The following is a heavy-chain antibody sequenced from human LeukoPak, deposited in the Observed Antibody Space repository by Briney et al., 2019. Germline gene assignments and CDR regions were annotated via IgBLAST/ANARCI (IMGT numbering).Heavy chain of an antibody. CDR1: GFTFSSYW. Sequence: AGGSLRLSCAASGFTFSSYWMSWVRQAPGKGLEWVANIKEDGSEKYYVDSVRGRFTISKDDAKNSLYLQMNSLRAEDTAMYYCARPTVTTVHAFDIWGQGTMVTVSS. CDR2: IKEDGSEK. D-gene: IGHD4-17*01. V-gene: IGHV3-7*01. CDR3: ARPTVTTVHAFDI. J-gene: IGHJ3*02.